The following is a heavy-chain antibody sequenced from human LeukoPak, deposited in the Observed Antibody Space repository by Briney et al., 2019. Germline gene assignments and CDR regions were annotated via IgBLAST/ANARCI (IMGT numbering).Heavy chain of an antibody. V-gene: IGHV3-23*01. J-gene: IGHJ5*02. CDR2: ISGSGGST. D-gene: IGHD6-13*01. Sequence: GGSLRLSCAASGFTVSNNYMSWVRQAPGKGLGWVSAISGSGGSTYYADSVKGRFTISRDNSKNTLYLQMNSLRAEDTAVYYCAKEAYSSSWYWFDPWGQGTLVTVSS. CDR3: AKEAYSSSWYWFDP. CDR1: GFTVSNNY.